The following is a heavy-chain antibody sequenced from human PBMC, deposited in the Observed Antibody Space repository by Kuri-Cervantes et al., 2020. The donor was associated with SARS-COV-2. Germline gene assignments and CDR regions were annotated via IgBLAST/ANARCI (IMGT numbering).Heavy chain of an antibody. D-gene: IGHD3-10*01. CDR2: IIPMFGTV. J-gene: IGHJ6*03. Sequence: SVKVSCKASGGTFNNQCISWVRQAPGQGLEWMGGIIPMFGTVKYAQKFQGRLTVTADDSKSIAYMELSSLSSEDTAVYYCGRGRLRGVPNYYYYYMEVRGKGTTVTVSS. V-gene: IGHV1-69*13. CDR3: GRGRLRGVPNYYYYYMEV. CDR1: GGTFNNQC.